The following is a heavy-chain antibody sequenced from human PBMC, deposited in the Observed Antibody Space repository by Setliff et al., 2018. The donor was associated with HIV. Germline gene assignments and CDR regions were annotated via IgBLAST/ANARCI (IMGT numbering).Heavy chain of an antibody. CDR1: GYTFTSYG. Sequence: GASVKVSCKASGYTFTSYGISWVRQAPGQGLEWMGWISAYSGNTNYAQKIQGRVTMTTDTSTSTAYMELRSLRSDDTAVYYRARDDADTAMVIAFDIWGQGTMVTVSS. D-gene: IGHD5-18*01. CDR2: ISAYSGNT. J-gene: IGHJ3*02. CDR3: ARDDADTAMVIAFDI. V-gene: IGHV1-18*01.